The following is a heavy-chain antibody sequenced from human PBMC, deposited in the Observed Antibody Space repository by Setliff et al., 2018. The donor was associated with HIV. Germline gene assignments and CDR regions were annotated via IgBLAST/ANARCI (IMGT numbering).Heavy chain of an antibody. Sequence: LSLTCAASGFTFSSYAMSWVRQAPGKGLEWVSAISGSGGSTYYADSVKGRFTISRDNSKNTLYLQMNSLRAEDTAVYYCAREDSSGYYFLQPLDYWGQGTLVTVSS. CDR2: ISGSGGST. CDR1: GFTFSSYA. CDR3: AREDSSGYYFLQPLDY. D-gene: IGHD3-22*01. J-gene: IGHJ4*02. V-gene: IGHV3-23*01.